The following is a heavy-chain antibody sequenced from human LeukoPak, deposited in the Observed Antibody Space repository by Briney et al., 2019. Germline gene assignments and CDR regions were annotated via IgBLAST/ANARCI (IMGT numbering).Heavy chain of an antibody. CDR3: AKGAYYYYMDV. D-gene: IGHD3-16*01. CDR2: INSDGGST. CDR1: GFTFSSYS. J-gene: IGHJ6*03. V-gene: IGHV3-64*02. Sequence: GGSLRLSCAASGFTFSSYSMYWVRQAPGKGLEYVSAINSDGGSTYYADSVKGRFTISRDNSKNTLYLQMGSLRAEDMAVYYCAKGAYYYYMDVRGKGTTVTVSS.